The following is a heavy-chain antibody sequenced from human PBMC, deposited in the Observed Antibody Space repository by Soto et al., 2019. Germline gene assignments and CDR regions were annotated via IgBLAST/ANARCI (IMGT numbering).Heavy chain of an antibody. CDR1: GGTFSSYA. CDR2: IIPIFGTA. Sequence: GASVKVSCKASGGTFSSYAISWVRQAPGQGLEWMGGIIPIFGTANYAQKFQGRVTITADESTSTAYMELSSLRSEDTAVYYCARDYSSSRLEYYYYGMDVWGQGTTVTVSS. V-gene: IGHV1-69*13. J-gene: IGHJ6*02. D-gene: IGHD6-13*01. CDR3: ARDYSSSRLEYYYYGMDV.